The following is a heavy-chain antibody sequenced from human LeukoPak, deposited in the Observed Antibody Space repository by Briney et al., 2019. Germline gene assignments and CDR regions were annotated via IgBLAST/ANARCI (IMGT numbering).Heavy chain of an antibody. Sequence: PSETLSLTCTVSGGSFSGYYWSWIRQPPGKGLEWIGYIYYSGSTNYNPSLKSRVTISVDTSKNQFSLKLSSVTAADTAVYYCARVVIDSSGPDAFDIWGQGTMVTVSS. V-gene: IGHV4-59*12. D-gene: IGHD3-22*01. CDR3: ARVVIDSSGPDAFDI. J-gene: IGHJ3*02. CDR1: GGSFSGYY. CDR2: IYYSGST.